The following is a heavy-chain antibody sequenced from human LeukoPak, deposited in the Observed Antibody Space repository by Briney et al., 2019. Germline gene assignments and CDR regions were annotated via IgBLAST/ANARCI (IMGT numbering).Heavy chain of an antibody. Sequence: PGGSLRPSCAASGFSLGTYTIHWVRQAPGKGLEWVSSISSSSSYIYYADSVRGRFTISRDNAKNSLYLQMNSLRAEDTAVYYVAKDSARVRASCFGPWGQGTLVTVSS. D-gene: IGHD1-1*01. CDR3: AKDSARVRASCFGP. CDR1: GFSLGTYT. J-gene: IGHJ5*02. CDR2: ISSSSSYI. V-gene: IGHV3-21*01.